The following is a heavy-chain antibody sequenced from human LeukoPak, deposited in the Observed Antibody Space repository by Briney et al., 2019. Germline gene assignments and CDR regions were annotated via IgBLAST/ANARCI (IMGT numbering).Heavy chain of an antibody. CDR3: ARDVRYYYGMDV. D-gene: IGHD3-10*02. CDR1: GGSISSYY. J-gene: IGHJ6*02. V-gene: IGHV4-59*12. Sequence: PTETLSLTCTVSGGSISSYYWSWIRQPPGKGLEWIGYIYYSGSTNYNPSLKSRVTIPVDTSKNQFSLKLSSVTAADTAVYYCARDVRYYYGMDVWGQGTTVTVSS. CDR2: IYYSGST.